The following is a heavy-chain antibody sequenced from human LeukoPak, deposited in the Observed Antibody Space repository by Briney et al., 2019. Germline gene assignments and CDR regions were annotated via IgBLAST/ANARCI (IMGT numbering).Heavy chain of an antibody. J-gene: IGHJ4*02. CDR1: GFTFSSYS. CDR2: ISSSSSYI. D-gene: IGHD3-10*01. V-gene: IGHV3-21*01. Sequence: GGSLRLSCAASGFTFSSYSMNWVRQAPGKGLEWVSSISSSSSYIYYADSVKGRFTISRDNAKNSLYLQMNSLRAEDTAVYYCARDLWSGEFLTDYWGQGTLVTVSS. CDR3: ARDLWSGEFLTDY.